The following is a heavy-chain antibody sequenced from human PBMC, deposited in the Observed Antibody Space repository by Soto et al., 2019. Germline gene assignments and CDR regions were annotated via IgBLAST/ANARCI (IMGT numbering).Heavy chain of an antibody. CDR3: ARVVVDTAQGGPGY. V-gene: IGHV4-31*03. Sequence: PSETLSLTCTVSGGSISSGGYYWSWIPQHPGKGLEWIGYIYYSGSTYYTPSLKSRVTISVDTSKNQFSLKLSSVTAADTAVYYCARVVVDTAQGGPGYWGQGTLVTVSS. CDR2: IYYSGST. J-gene: IGHJ4*02. CDR1: GGSISSGGYY. D-gene: IGHD5-18*01.